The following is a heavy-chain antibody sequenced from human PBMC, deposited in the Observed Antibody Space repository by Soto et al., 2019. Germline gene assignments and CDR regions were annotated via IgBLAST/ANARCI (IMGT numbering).Heavy chain of an antibody. J-gene: IGHJ3*02. CDR3: ARDNGYYDSSGYYYVDDAFDI. D-gene: IGHD3-22*01. V-gene: IGHV1-18*01. CDR2: ISAYNGNT. Sequence: ASVKGSCKASGYTFTSYGISWVRQAPGQGLVWMGWISAYNGNTNYAQKLQGRVTMTTDTSTSTAYMELRSLRSDDTAVYYCARDNGYYDSSGYYYVDDAFDIWGQGTMVTVSS. CDR1: GYTFTSYG.